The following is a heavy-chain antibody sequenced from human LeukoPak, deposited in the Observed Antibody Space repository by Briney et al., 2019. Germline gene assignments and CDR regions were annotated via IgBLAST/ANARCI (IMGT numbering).Heavy chain of an antibody. CDR3: ARYCSSTSCSHNAFDI. CDR2: IKHDGSEQ. CDR1: GFIFSSYW. Sequence: GGSLRLSCATSGFIFSSYWMSWVRQAPGKGLECVANIKHDGSEQYYVDSVKGRFTISRDSAKNSLYLQMNSLRAEDTAVYYCARYCSSTSCSHNAFDIWGQGTLVTVS. V-gene: IGHV3-7*02. J-gene: IGHJ3*02. D-gene: IGHD2-2*01.